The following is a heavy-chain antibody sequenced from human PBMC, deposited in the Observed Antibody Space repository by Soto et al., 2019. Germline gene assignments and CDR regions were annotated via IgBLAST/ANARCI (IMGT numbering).Heavy chain of an antibody. CDR2: IYYSGST. J-gene: IGHJ6*01. V-gene: IGHV4-61*01. D-gene: IGHD3-3*01. Sequence: SETLSLTCTVSGGSVSSGSYYWSWIRQPPGKGLEWFCYIYYSGSTNHNPSLEGRDTISVDTSKNQLALKLSAVAAADTPVYYCARDLYYDFWSGYISDYYYGMDVWGQGTTVTVSS. CDR3: ARDLYYDFWSGYISDYYYGMDV. CDR1: GGSVSSGSYY.